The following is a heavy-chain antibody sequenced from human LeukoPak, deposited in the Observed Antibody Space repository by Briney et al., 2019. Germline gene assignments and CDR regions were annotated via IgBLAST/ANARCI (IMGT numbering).Heavy chain of an antibody. J-gene: IGHJ5*02. Sequence: GESLKISCKGSGYSFTSYWFAWVRQMPGKGLEWMGIIYPGDSDTRYSPSFQGQVTISADKSISTAYMDLSRLRSDDTAVYYCARGSIKTAGQGEDWFDPWGQGALVTVSS. D-gene: IGHD6-13*01. CDR1: GYSFTSYW. CDR3: ARGSIKTAGQGEDWFDP. V-gene: IGHV5-51*01. CDR2: IYPGDSDT.